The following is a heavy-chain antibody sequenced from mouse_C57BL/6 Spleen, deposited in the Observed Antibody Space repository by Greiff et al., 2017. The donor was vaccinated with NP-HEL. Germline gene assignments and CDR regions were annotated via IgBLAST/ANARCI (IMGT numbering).Heavy chain of an antibody. J-gene: IGHJ1*03. CDR2: IYPGSGST. V-gene: IGHV1-55*01. Sequence: VQLQQSGAELVKPGASVKMSCKASGYTFTSYWITWVKQRPGQGLEWIGDIYPGSGSTNYNEKFKSKATLTVDTSSSTAYMQLSSLTSEDSAVYYCASVYYYGISPYCDVWGTGTTVTVSS. CDR1: GYTFTSYW. D-gene: IGHD1-1*01. CDR3: ASVYYYGISPYCDV.